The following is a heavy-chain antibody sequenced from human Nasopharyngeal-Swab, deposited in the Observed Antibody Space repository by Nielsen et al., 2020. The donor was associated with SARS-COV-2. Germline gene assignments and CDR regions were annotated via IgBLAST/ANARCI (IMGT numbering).Heavy chain of an antibody. V-gene: IGHV1-8*01. CDR1: GYTFTSYD. Sequence: ASVKVSCKASGYTFTSYDINWVRQATGQGLEWMGWMNPNSGNTGYAQKFQGRVTMTRNTSISTAYMELSSLRSEDTAVYYCARALWVGYDILTGYYGGAYYYYYMDVWGKGTTVTVSS. CDR2: MNPNSGNT. CDR3: ARALWVGYDILTGYYGGAYYYYYMDV. D-gene: IGHD3-9*01. J-gene: IGHJ6*03.